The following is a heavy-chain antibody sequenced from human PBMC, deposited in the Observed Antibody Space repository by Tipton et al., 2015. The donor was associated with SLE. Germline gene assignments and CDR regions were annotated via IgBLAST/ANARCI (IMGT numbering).Heavy chain of an antibody. D-gene: IGHD2-15*01. CDR2: VFSSGTT. V-gene: IGHV4-30-4*01. J-gene: IGHJ4*02. Sequence: TLSLTCTVSSGSVSSGAYYWSWIRQHPGKGLEWIGYVFSSGTTYYNPSLQGRLSMSADTSKNQFSLKLNSVTAVDTAIYYCARSLGAGFCSGGNCFEPLDYWGQGILVTVSS. CDR1: SGSVSSGAYY. CDR3: ARSLGAGFCSGGNCFEPLDY.